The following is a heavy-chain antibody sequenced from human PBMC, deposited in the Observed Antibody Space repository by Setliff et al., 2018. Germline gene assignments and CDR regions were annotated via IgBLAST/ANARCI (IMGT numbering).Heavy chain of an antibody. CDR1: GFTFSSYW. Sequence: GGSLRPSCAASGFTFSSYWMNWVRQAPGKGLEWVANIKQDGSVKNYVDSVKGRFSISRDNTKNSLYLQMNSLRAEDTAVYYCARDPFGNPVFDPWGQGTLVTVSS. J-gene: IGHJ5*02. CDR2: IKQDGSVK. V-gene: IGHV3-7*01. CDR3: ARDPFGNPVFDP. D-gene: IGHD3-10*01.